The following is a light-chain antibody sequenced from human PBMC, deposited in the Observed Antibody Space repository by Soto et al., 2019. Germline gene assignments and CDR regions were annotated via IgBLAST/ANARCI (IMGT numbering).Light chain of an antibody. J-gene: IGKJ1*01. CDR3: QHYNSYSEA. Sequence: DIQMTQSPSSVSAAVGERVTITCRASQVMSSWLAWYQQKPGKAPKLLIYKASTLKSGVPSRFSGSGSGTEFTLTISSLQPDDFATYYCQHYNSYSEAFGQGTKVDIK. CDR1: QVMSSW. V-gene: IGKV1-5*03. CDR2: KAS.